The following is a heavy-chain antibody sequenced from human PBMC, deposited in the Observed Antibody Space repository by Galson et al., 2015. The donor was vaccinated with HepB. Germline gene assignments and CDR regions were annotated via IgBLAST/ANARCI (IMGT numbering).Heavy chain of an antibody. CDR1: GDSVSSNSAA. J-gene: IGHJ5*02. D-gene: IGHD3-3*01. V-gene: IGHV6-1*01. CDR2: TYYRSKWYN. Sequence: CAISGDSVSSNSAAWNWIRQSPSRGLEWLGRTYYRSKWYNDYAVSVKSRITINPDTSKNQFSLQLNSVTPEDTAVYYCARDYLAGNTIFGVVIDYRWGWFDPWGQGTLVTVSS. CDR3: ARDYLAGNTIFGVVIDYRWGWFDP.